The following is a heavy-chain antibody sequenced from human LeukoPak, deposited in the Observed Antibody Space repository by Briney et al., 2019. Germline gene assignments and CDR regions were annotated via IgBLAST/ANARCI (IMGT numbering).Heavy chain of an antibody. CDR3: ARRSPPSTAPFDY. D-gene: IGHD5-18*01. J-gene: IGHJ4*02. V-gene: IGHV5-51*01. Sequence: KGGESLKISCKGSGYSFTSYWIGWVRQMPGKGLEWMGIIYPGDTDTRYSPSFQGQVTISADKSISTAYLQWSSLKASDTAMYYCARRSPPSTAPFDYWGQGTLVTVSS. CDR1: GYSFTSYW. CDR2: IYPGDTDT.